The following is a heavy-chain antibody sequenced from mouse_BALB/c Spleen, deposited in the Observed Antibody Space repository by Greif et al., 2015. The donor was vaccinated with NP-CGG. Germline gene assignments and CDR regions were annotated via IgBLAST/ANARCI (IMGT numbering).Heavy chain of an antibody. CDR3: ARLVEDYGSSFFAY. J-gene: IGHJ3*01. Sequence: EVQLQQSGPELVKPGASVKMSCKASGYTFTSYVMHWVKQKPGQGLEWIGYINPYNDGTKYNEKFKGKATLTSDKSSSTAYMELSSLTSEDSAVYYCARLVEDYGSSFFAYWGQGTLVTVSA. V-gene: IGHV1-14*01. CDR1: GYTFTSYV. CDR2: INPYNDGT. D-gene: IGHD1-1*01.